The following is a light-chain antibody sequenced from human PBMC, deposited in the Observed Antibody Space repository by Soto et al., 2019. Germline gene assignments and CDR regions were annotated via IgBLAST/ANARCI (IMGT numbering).Light chain of an antibody. V-gene: IGKV3-15*01. J-gene: IGKJ1*01. CDR3: QQYNNWPPT. CDR1: QSVSSN. Sequence: EIVMTQSPATLSVSPGERATLSCRASQSVSSNLAWYQQKPGQAPRLLIYGASTRATGIPARLSGSGSGTEFTLTISSLQSEDFAVYYWQQYNNWPPTFGQGTKVEIK. CDR2: GAS.